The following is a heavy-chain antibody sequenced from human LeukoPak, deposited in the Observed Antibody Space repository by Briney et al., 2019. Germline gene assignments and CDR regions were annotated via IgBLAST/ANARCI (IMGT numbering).Heavy chain of an antibody. Sequence: SVKVSCKASGGTFSSYAISWVRQAPGQGLEWMGRIITILGIANNAQKFQGRVTITAEKSTNTAYMELSSLRSEDTAVYYCARGDVAAAGTRNYYHYGMDVWGQGATVTVSS. D-gene: IGHD6-13*01. CDR2: IITILGIA. V-gene: IGHV1-69*04. J-gene: IGHJ6*02. CDR3: ARGDVAAAGTRNYYHYGMDV. CDR1: GGTFSSYA.